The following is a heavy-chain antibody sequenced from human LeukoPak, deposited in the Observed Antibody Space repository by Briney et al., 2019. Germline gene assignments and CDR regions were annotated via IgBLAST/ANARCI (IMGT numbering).Heavy chain of an antibody. CDR3: GKGSLAVAATPLDF. CDR2: ISSRSTTI. J-gene: IGHJ4*02. Sequence: GGSLRLSCIASGFDFSNSFMSWVRQAPGKGLEGISYISSRSTTIYYADSVKGRFTISRDNGKNTVYLQMNNLRVDDTAVFYCGKGSLAVAATPLDFWGQGTLVTVSS. CDR1: GFDFSNSF. V-gene: IGHV3-11*01. D-gene: IGHD6-19*01.